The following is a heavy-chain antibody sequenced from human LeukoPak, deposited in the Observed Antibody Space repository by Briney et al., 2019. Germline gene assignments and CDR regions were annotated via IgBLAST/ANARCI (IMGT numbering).Heavy chain of an antibody. CDR2: IIPIFGTA. D-gene: IGHD2-15*01. J-gene: IGHJ4*02. V-gene: IGHV1-69*05. CDR3: ARVYCSGGSCYPEYFDY. CDR1: GGTFSSYA. Sequence: GASVKVSCKASGGTFSSYAISWVRQAPGQGLEWMGGIIPIFGTANYAQKFQGRVTITTDESTSTAYMELSSLRSEDTAVYYCARVYCSGGSCYPEYFDYWGQGTLVTVSS.